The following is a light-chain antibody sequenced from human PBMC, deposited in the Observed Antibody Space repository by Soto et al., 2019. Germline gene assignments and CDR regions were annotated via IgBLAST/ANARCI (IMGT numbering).Light chain of an antibody. CDR1: QSISSY. V-gene: IGKV3-11*01. CDR3: QQLTDWPPQWT. Sequence: EVVLTQSPDTLSLPPGERATLSCRASQSISSYLAWYQQKPGQAPRLLIYDASSRATGIPARFSGSGSGTDFTLTIRSLEPEDFAVYYCQQLTDWPPQWTFGQGTRVESK. J-gene: IGKJ1*01. CDR2: DAS.